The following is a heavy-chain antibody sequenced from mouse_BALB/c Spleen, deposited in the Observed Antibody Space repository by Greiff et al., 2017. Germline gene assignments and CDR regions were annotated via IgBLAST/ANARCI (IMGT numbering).Heavy chain of an antibody. D-gene: IGHD4-1*01. J-gene: IGHJ1*01. CDR2: INPYNDGT. CDR3: ARKGWDEGGYWYFDV. Sequence: EVQRVESGPELVKPGASVKMSCKASGYTFTSYVMHWVKQKPGQGLEWIGYINPYNDGTKYNEKFKGKATLTSDKSSSTAYMELSSLTSEDSAVYYCARKGWDEGGYWYFDVWGAGTTVTVSS. CDR1: GYTFTSYV. V-gene: IGHV1-14*01.